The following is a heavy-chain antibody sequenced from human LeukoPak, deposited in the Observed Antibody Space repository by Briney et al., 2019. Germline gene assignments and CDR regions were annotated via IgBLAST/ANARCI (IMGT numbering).Heavy chain of an antibody. V-gene: IGHV4-34*01. CDR3: ARGRRANYGRLTNVRYYGMDV. J-gene: IGHJ6*02. CDR2: INHSGST. D-gene: IGHD4/OR15-4a*01. Sequence: PSETLSLTCAVYGGSFSGYYWSWIRQPPGKGLEWIGEINHSGSTNYNPSLKSRVTISVDTSKNQFSLKLSSVTAADTAVYYCARGRRANYGRLTNVRYYGMDVWGQGTTVTVSS. CDR1: GGSFSGYY.